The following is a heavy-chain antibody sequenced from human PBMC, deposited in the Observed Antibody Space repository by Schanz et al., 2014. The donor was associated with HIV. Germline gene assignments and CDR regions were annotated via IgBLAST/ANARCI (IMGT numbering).Heavy chain of an antibody. CDR1: GGTFNNYA. Sequence: QVQLVQSGAEVKKPGSSVKVSCKASGGTFNNYAISWVRQAPGQGLEWMGGIIPIFGTVNFAQKFQGRVTITADKSTSTAYMELSNLRSEDTAVYFCARSASVISSGWCSGNACYSGAFHSWGQGSLVIVSP. CDR2: IIPIFGTV. D-gene: IGHD2-15*01. CDR3: ARSASVISSGWCSGNACYSGAFHS. V-gene: IGHV1-69*06. J-gene: IGHJ4*02.